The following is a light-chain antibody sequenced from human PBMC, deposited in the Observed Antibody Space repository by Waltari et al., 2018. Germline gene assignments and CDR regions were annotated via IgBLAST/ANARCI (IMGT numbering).Light chain of an antibody. CDR3: YSTDSSGNHAWV. CDR2: EDS. CDR1: ALPKQY. V-gene: IGLV3-10*01. J-gene: IGLJ3*02. Sequence: SYELTHPPSVSVSPGQTARNTCSGDALPKQYAYWYQQKSGQAPVLVIYEDSKRPSGIPERFSGSSSGTMATLTISGAQVEDEADYYCYSTDSSGNHAWVFGGGTKLTVL.